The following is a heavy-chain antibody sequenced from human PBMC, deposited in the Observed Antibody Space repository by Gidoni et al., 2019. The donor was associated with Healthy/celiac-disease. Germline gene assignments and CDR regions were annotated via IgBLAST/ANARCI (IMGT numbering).Heavy chain of an antibody. Sequence: QVQLQESGPGLVKPSETLSLTCTVSGGSLSSYYWSWIRQPPGKGLEWIGYIYYSGSTNYNPSLKSRVTISGDTSKNQFSLKLSSVTAADTAVYYCARGRDYYDSSGSEYNYGMDVWGQGTTVTVSS. CDR1: GGSLSSYY. CDR2: IYYSGST. J-gene: IGHJ6*02. CDR3: ARGRDYYDSSGSEYNYGMDV. D-gene: IGHD3-22*01. V-gene: IGHV4-59*01.